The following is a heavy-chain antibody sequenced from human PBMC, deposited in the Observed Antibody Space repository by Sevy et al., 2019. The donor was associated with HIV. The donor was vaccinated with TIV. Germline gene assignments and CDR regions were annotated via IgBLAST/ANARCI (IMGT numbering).Heavy chain of an antibody. CDR2: IKSKTAGGTT. J-gene: IGHJ2*01. CDR3: TTAGHNDSRGYYYDWYFDL. Sequence: GGSLRLSCAASGFTFSNAWMSWVRQAPGKGREWVGRIKSKTAGGTTDYAAPVKGRFTISRDDSKNTLYLQMKSLKTDDTAAYYCTTAGHNDSRGYYYDWYFDLWGRGTLVTVSS. D-gene: IGHD3-22*01. V-gene: IGHV3-15*01. CDR1: GFTFSNAW.